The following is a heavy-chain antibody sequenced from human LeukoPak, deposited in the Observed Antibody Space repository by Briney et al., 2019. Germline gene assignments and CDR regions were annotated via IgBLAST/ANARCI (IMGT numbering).Heavy chain of an antibody. J-gene: IGHJ3*02. D-gene: IGHD4-17*01. V-gene: IGHV3-21*01. CDR1: GFTFSSYS. CDR2: ISSSSSYI. CDR3: ARVAFTVTNSAFDI. Sequence: PGGSLRLSCAASGFTFSSYSFNWVRQAPGKGLEWVSSISSSSSYIFYADSAKGRFTISRDNSKNSLYLQMNSLRAEDTAVYYCARVAFTVTNSAFDIWGQGTMVTVSS.